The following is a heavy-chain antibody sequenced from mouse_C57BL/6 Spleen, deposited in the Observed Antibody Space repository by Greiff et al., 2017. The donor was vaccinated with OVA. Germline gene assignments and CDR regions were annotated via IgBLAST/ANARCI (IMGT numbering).Heavy chain of an antibody. D-gene: IGHD1-1*01. CDR3: TSYYYGSSYAWFAY. CDR2: IDPETGGT. CDR1: GYTFTDYE. Sequence: QVQLQQSGAELVRPGASVTLSCKASGYTFTDYEMHWVKQTPVHGLEWIGAIDPETGGTSYNQTFKGKAILTADKSSSTAYMALRSLTSEDSAVYYCTSYYYGSSYAWFAYWGQGTLVTVSA. V-gene: IGHV1-15*01. J-gene: IGHJ3*01.